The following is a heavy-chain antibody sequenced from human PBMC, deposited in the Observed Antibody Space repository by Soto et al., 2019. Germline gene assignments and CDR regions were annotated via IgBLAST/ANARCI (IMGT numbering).Heavy chain of an antibody. D-gene: IGHD6-13*01. CDR2: IYYSGST. V-gene: IGHV4-39*01. CDR1: GGSISSSSYY. CDR3: VASIAAAGIRDYYYGMDV. J-gene: IGHJ6*02. Sequence: SSETLSLTCTVSGGSISSSSYYWGWIRQPPGKGLEWIGSIYYSGSTYYNPSLKSRVTISVDTSKNQFSLKLSSVTAADTAVYYCVASIAAAGIRDYYYGMDVWGQGTTVTVSS.